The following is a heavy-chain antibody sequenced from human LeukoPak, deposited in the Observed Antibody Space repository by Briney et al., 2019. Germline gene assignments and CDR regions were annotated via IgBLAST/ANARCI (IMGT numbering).Heavy chain of an antibody. D-gene: IGHD6-19*01. Sequence: SETLSLTCTVSGGSVSSGSYYWSWIRQPPGKGLEWIGYIYYSGSTNYNPSLKSRVTISVDTSKNQFSLKLSSVTAADTAVYYCARGGWLVRSWFDPWGQGTLVTVSS. CDR3: ARGGWLVRSWFDP. V-gene: IGHV4-61*01. CDR1: GGSVSSGSYY. CDR2: IYYSGST. J-gene: IGHJ5*02.